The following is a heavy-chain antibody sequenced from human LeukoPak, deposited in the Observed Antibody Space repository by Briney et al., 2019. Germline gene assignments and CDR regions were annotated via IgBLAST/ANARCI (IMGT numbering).Heavy chain of an antibody. D-gene: IGHD5-24*01. CDR3: TRVGYIDEGIDY. V-gene: IGHV3-7*04. J-gene: IGHJ4*02. CDR2: IKQDGSKK. Sequence: SGGSLRLSSAASGFTFRDSYMTWVRQAPGKGLEWVANIKQDGSKKSYVDSVKGRFTISRDNAKNSLYLQMNSLRAEDTAIYYCTRVGYIDEGIDYWGQGTLVTVSS. CDR1: GFTFRDSY.